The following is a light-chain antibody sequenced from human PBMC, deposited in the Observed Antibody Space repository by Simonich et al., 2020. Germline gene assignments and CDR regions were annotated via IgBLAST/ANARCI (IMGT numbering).Light chain of an antibody. CDR1: TSDVGGYNY. CDR2: DVS. J-gene: IGLJ3*02. Sequence: QSALTQPRSVSGSTGQSVTISCTGTTSDVGGYNYVSWYQQHSGKAPKLMIYDVSKRPSGVPDRFSGSKSGNTASLTISWLQAEDEADYYCCSYAGSSTLVFGGGTKLTVL. CDR3: CSYAGSSTLV. V-gene: IGLV2-11*01.